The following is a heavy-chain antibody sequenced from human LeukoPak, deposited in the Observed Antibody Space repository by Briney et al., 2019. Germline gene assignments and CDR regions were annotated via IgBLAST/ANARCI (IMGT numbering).Heavy chain of an antibody. D-gene: IGHD2-15*01. CDR2: FDPEDGET. CDR3: ATDPSYCSGGSCYSDYYYYYGMDV. J-gene: IGHJ6*02. Sequence: GASVKVSCKVSGYTLTELSMHWVRQAPGKGLEWMGGFDPEDGETIYAQKFQGRVTMTEDTSTDTAYMELSSLRSEDTAVYYCATDPSYCSGGSCYSDYYYYYGMDVWGQGTTVTVSS. V-gene: IGHV1-24*01. CDR1: GYTLTELS.